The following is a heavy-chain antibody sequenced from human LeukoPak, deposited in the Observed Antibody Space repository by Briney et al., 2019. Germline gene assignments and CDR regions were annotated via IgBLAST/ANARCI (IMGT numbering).Heavy chain of an antibody. CDR1: GGSFSSYA. CDR2: IIPIFGTA. J-gene: IGHJ4*02. CDR3: ARGWLAETTVVTPYNY. V-gene: IGHV1-69*13. D-gene: IGHD4-23*01. Sequence: SVKVSCKASGGSFSSYAINWVRQAPGQGLEWMGGIIPIFGTAKYAEKFQDRVTITAVESMSTVYMELGSLRSEDTAVYYCARGWLAETTVVTPYNYWGQGTLVTVSS.